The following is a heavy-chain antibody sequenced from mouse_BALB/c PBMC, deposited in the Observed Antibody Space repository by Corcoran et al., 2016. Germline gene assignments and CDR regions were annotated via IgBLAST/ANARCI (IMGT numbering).Heavy chain of an antibody. CDR1: GYSITSGYY. D-gene: IGHD2-14*01. V-gene: IGHV3-6*02. CDR3: ASRYDYFDY. CDR2: ISYDGSN. Sequence: DVQLQESGPGLVKPSQSLSLTCSVTGYSITSGYYWNWIRQFPGNKLEWIGYISYDGSNNYNPSLKNRISITRDTAKNQFFLKLNSVTTEDTATYYCASRYDYFDYWGQGTTLTVSS. J-gene: IGHJ2*01.